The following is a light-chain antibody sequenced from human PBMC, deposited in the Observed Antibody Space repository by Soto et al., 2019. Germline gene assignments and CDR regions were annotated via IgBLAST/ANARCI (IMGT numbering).Light chain of an antibody. V-gene: IGKV2-28*01. J-gene: IGKJ2*01. CDR2: LGS. Sequence: DIVMTQSPLSLPVTPGDPASISCRSSQSLLHSNGYNSLDWYLQKPGQSPQPLLYLGSNRASGVTDRFSGSGSGTDFTLKISRVEAEDVGVYYCMQALHTPYTFGRGIKLDIK. CDR3: MQALHTPYT. CDR1: QSLLHSNGYNS.